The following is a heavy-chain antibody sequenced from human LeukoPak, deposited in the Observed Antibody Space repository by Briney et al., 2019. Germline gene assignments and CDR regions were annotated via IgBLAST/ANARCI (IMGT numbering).Heavy chain of an antibody. D-gene: IGHD4-17*01. V-gene: IGHV1-2*02. CDR1: GYTFTGYY. Sequence: ASVKVSCTASGYTFTGYYMHWVRQAPGQGLEWMGWINPNSGGTNYAQKFQGRVTMTRDTSISTAYMELSRLRSDDTAVYYCARTDYGDYVARYDYWGQGTLVTVSS. CDR2: INPNSGGT. CDR3: ARTDYGDYVARYDY. J-gene: IGHJ4*02.